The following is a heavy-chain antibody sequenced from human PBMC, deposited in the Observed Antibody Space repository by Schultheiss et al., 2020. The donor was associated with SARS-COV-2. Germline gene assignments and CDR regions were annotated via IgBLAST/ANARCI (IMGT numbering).Heavy chain of an antibody. J-gene: IGHJ6*02. CDR2: ISAYNGNT. CDR3: ARTALYDSSGYYYYYYGMDV. Sequence: ASVKVSCKASGYTFTSYGISWVRQAPGQGLEWMGWISAYNGNTNYAQKRQGRVTMTTDTSTSTAYMELRSLRSDDTAVYYCARTALYDSSGYYYYYYGMDVWGQGTTVTVSS. D-gene: IGHD3-22*01. V-gene: IGHV1-18*04. CDR1: GYTFTSYG.